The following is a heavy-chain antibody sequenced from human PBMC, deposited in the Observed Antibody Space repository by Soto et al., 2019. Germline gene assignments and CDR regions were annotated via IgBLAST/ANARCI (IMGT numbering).Heavy chain of an antibody. V-gene: IGHV1-69*13. Sequence: GASVKVSCKASGDTFSTYGITWVRQAPGQGLEWVGGIIPLLNTRNSAQKLQGRVTISVDESANTAYMELISLKSDDTAVYFCARNHYYSDQNAYFQNLYLWGQGTLVTVSS. J-gene: IGHJ5*02. CDR3: ARNHYYSDQNAYFQNLYL. CDR2: IIPLLNTR. D-gene: IGHD3-22*01. CDR1: GDTFSTYG.